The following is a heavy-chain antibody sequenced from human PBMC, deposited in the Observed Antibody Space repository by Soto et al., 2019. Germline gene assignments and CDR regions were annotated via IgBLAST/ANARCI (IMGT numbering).Heavy chain of an antibody. D-gene: IGHD6-19*01. J-gene: IGHJ6*01. V-gene: IGHV1-69*13. CDR2: IIPIFGTA. CDR1: GGTFRSYA. Sequence: ASAKVSCKDSGGTFRSYAISWVRQAPGQGLEWMGWIIPIFGTANYAQKFQGRVTTTADEYTSTAYMELSSLRSEDTAVYYCARGYTPRYSSGWYVPYYYYYYCMDVWG. CDR3: ARGYTPRYSSGWYVPYYYYYYCMDV.